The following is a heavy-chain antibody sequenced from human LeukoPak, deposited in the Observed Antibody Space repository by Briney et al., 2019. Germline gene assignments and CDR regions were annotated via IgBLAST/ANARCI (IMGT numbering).Heavy chain of an antibody. D-gene: IGHD3-22*01. CDR2: TYYRSKWYN. Sequence: SQTLSLTCAISGDSVSSNSAAWNWIRQSPSRGLEWLGRTYYRSKWYNDYAVSVKSRITINPDTSKNQFSLQLNSVTPEDTAVYYCARAPLYYYDSSGYVFDCWGQGTLVTVSS. CDR1: GDSVSSNSAA. CDR3: ARAPLYYYDSSGYVFDC. J-gene: IGHJ4*02. V-gene: IGHV6-1*01.